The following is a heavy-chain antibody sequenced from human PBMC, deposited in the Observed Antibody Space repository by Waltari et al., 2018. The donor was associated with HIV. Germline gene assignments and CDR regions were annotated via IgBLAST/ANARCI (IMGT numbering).Heavy chain of an antibody. CDR1: GLAFIPYE. Sequence: DVQLVESGGDLVQFGGSLRHSWEGSGLAFIPYEMNWVRQASGEGLGWIAYISSKGGAIHYADSVTCRFTISRDNAKSSLYLQMNSLRGEDTAIYYWARDGFILRRPFGIWGQGTMVT. CDR3: ARDGFILRRPFGI. CDR2: ISSKGGAI. D-gene: IGHD3-16*02. V-gene: IGHV3-48*03. J-gene: IGHJ3*02.